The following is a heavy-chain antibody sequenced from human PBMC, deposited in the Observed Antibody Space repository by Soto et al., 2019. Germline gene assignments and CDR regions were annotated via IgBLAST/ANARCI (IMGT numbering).Heavy chain of an antibody. D-gene: IGHD4-17*01. Sequence: QLQLQESGPGLVKPSETLSLTSTVSGGSISSSSSYWGWIRQPPGQGLEWIGYIYYSGTTNYNPSTKRRVTISVDTDTNQFSLKLNSVTAAYTAVYYCARHRRGAATVTSVINWFDPWGQGALVTVSS. CDR1: GGSISSSSSY. V-gene: IGHV4-39*01. CDR3: ARHRRGAATVTSVINWFDP. J-gene: IGHJ5*02. CDR2: IYYSGTT.